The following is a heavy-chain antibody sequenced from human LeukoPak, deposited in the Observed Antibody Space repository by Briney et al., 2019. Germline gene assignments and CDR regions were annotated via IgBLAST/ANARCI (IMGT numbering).Heavy chain of an antibody. CDR1: RFPFSTSS. V-gene: IGHV3-48*04. J-gene: IGHJ3*02. CDR2: ISSSGSTI. Sequence: GGSLRLSCAASRFPFSTSSMNWVRQAPGKGLEWVSYISSSGSTIFYADSVKGRFTISRDNAKNSLYLQMNSLRAEDTAVYYCARSQYGSGSGQNDASDIWGQGTMVTVSS. D-gene: IGHD3-10*01. CDR3: ARSQYGSGSGQNDASDI.